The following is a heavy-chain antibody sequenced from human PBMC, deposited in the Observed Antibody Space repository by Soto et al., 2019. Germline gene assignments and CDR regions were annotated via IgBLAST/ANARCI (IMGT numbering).Heavy chain of an antibody. Sequence: EVHLLESGGGLVQPEGSLRLSCAASGFTFSSYAMSWVRQAPGKGLEWVSLISGSGGSTYYADSVKGRFTISRDNSKNTLYLQMNSLRAEDKAVYYCAKDRSGYSYGYLDYWGPGTLVIVSS. D-gene: IGHD5-18*01. CDR3: AKDRSGYSYGYLDY. CDR1: GFTFSSYA. CDR2: ISGSGGST. J-gene: IGHJ4*02. V-gene: IGHV3-23*01.